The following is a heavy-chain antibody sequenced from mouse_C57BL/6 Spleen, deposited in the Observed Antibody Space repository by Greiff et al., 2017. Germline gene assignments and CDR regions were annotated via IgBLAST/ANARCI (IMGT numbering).Heavy chain of an antibody. CDR2: IDPETGGT. D-gene: IGHD1-1*01. CDR3: TRKGITTVVAKDYYAMDY. Sequence: QVQLQQSGAELVRPGASVTLSCKASGYTFTDYEMHWVKQTPVHGLEWIGAIDPETGGTAYNQKFKGKAILTADKSSSTAYMELRSLTSEDSAVYYCTRKGITTVVAKDYYAMDYWGQGTSVTVSS. J-gene: IGHJ4*01. CDR1: GYTFTDYE. V-gene: IGHV1-15*01.